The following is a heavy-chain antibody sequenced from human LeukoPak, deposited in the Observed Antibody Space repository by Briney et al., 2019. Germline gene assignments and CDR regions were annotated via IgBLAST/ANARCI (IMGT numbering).Heavy chain of an antibody. D-gene: IGHD4-17*01. J-gene: IGHJ4*02. Sequence: SETLSLTCGVSGGSMSSSSYYWGWIRQPPGKGLEWIGSIYYSGSTYYNPSLKSRVTISVDSSKNQCSLKLSSVTAADTAVYYCARHGTVTHRFDYWGQGTMVSVSS. CDR3: ARHGTVTHRFDY. CDR1: GGSMSSSSYY. V-gene: IGHV4-39*01. CDR2: IYYSGST.